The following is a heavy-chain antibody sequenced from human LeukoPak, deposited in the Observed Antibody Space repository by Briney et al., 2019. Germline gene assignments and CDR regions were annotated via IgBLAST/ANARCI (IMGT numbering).Heavy chain of an antibody. D-gene: IGHD3-22*01. CDR1: GFTFSSYS. Sequence: GGSLRLSCAASGFTFSSYSMNWVRQAPGKGLEWVSAISGSGGSTYYADSVKGRFTISRDNSKNTLYLQMNSLRAEDTAVYYCAKDWGITMIVVVIGYFDYWGQGTLVTVSS. V-gene: IGHV3-23*01. CDR3: AKDWGITMIVVVIGYFDY. CDR2: ISGSGGST. J-gene: IGHJ4*02.